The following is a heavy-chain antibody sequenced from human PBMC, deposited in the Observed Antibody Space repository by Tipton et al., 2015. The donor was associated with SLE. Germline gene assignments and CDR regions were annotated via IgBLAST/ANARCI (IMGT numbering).Heavy chain of an antibody. Sequence: SLRLSCAASGFTFSIYAMHWVRQAPGKGLEWVAVISYDGSSKYYADSVKGRFTISRDNSKNTLYLQMNSLRAEDTAVYYCARASGGANYYYMDVWGKGTTVTVSS. CDR3: ARASGGANYYYMDV. CDR1: GFTFSIYA. CDR2: ISYDGSSK. J-gene: IGHJ6*03. V-gene: IGHV3-30*04. D-gene: IGHD3-16*01.